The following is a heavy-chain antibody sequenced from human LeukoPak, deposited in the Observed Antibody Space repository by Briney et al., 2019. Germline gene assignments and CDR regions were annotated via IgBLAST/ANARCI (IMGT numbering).Heavy chain of an antibody. CDR3: ARGRGYSYGYFHDY. J-gene: IGHJ4*02. CDR2: IIPIFGTA. D-gene: IGHD5-18*01. CDR1: GGTFISYA. V-gene: IGHV1-69*13. Sequence: SVRVSCKASGGTFISYAISWVRQAPGQGLEWMGGIIPIFGTANYAQKFQGRVTINADESTSTAYMELSSLRSEDTAVYYCARGRGYSYGYFHDYWGQGTLVTVSS.